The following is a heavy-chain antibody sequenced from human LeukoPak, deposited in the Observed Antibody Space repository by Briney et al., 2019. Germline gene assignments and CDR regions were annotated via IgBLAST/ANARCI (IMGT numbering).Heavy chain of an antibody. CDR2: IYHSGST. J-gene: IGHJ5*02. V-gene: IGHV4-4*02. CDR1: GGSISSYY. CDR3: ARGGSSWSRPNNWFDP. Sequence: PSETLSLTCTVSGGSISSYYWSWVRQPPGKGLEWIGEIYHSGSTNYNPSLKSRVTISVDKSKNQFSLKLSSVTAADTAVYYCARGGSSWSRPNNWFDPWGQGTLVTVSS. D-gene: IGHD6-13*01.